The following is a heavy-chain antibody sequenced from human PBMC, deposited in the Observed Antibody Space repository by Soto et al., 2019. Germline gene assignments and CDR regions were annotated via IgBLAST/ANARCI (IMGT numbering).Heavy chain of an antibody. Sequence: PGGSLRLSCAASGFTFDDYAMHWVRQAPGKGLEWVSGISWNSGSIGYADSVKGRFTISRDNAKNSLYLQMNSLRAEDTALCYCAKDANYDILTGPFDYWGQGTLVTVSS. CDR3: AKDANYDILTGPFDY. CDR2: ISWNSGSI. CDR1: GFTFDDYA. D-gene: IGHD3-9*01. V-gene: IGHV3-9*01. J-gene: IGHJ4*02.